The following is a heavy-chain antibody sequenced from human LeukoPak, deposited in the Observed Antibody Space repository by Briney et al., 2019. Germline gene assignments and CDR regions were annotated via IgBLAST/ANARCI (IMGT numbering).Heavy chain of an antibody. Sequence: GGSLRLSCAASGFTFSSYGMHWVRQAPGKGLEWVAVISYDGSNKYYADSVKGRSTISRDNSKNTLYLQMNSLRAEDTAVYYCAKDQRVLLWFGELLAAFDIWGQGTMVTVSS. D-gene: IGHD3-10*01. CDR1: GFTFSSYG. CDR3: AKDQRVLLWFGELLAAFDI. V-gene: IGHV3-30*18. CDR2: ISYDGSNK. J-gene: IGHJ3*02.